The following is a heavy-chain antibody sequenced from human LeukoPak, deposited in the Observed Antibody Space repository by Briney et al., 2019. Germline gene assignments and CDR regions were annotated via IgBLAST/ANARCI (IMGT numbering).Heavy chain of an antibody. J-gene: IGHJ4*02. CDR3: TPTAGGHGGSLDY. Sequence: PGGSLRLFCTASGFTFGDYAMSWVRQAPGKGLEWLGFIRSKAYGGTTEYAASVKGRFTISRDDSKSIAYLQMNSLKTEDTAVYYCTPTAGGHGGSLDYWGQGTLVTVSS. CDR2: IRSKAYGGTT. CDR1: GFTFGDYA. D-gene: IGHD5-12*01. V-gene: IGHV3-49*04.